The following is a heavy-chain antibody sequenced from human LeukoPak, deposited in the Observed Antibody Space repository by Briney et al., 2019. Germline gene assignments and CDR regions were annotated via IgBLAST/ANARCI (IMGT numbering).Heavy chain of an antibody. J-gene: IGHJ5*02. D-gene: IGHD3-22*01. CDR2: INHSGST. CDR1: GGSFSGYY. Sequence: SETLSLTCAVYGGSFSGYYWSWIRQPPGKGLEWIGEINHSGSTNYNPSLKSRVTISVDTSKNQFSLKLSSVTAADTAVYYCARLYYEHWFDPWGQGTLVTVSS. CDR3: ARLYYEHWFDP. V-gene: IGHV4-34*01.